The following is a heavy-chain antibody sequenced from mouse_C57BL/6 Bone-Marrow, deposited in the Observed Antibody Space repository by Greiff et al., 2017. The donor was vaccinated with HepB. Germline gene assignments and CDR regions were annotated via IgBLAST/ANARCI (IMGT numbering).Heavy chain of an antibody. V-gene: IGHV14-2*01. D-gene: IGHD1-1*01. Sequence: VQLQQSGAELVKPGASVKLSCTASGFNIKDYYMHWVKQRTEQGLEWIGRIDPEDGETKYAPNFKGMANITADTSSNTAYLQLSSLTSEDTAVYYFVKALYGSPFAYWGQGTLVTVSA. CDR2: IDPEDGET. CDR3: VKALYGSPFAY. CDR1: GFNIKDYY. J-gene: IGHJ3*01.